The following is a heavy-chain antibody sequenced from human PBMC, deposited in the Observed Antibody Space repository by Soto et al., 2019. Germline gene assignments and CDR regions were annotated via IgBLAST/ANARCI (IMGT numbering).Heavy chain of an antibody. V-gene: IGHV1-2*02. CDR1: GYTFTGHY. CDR3: GRGRSGQIVVFY. J-gene: IGHJ4*02. D-gene: IGHD5-12*01. Sequence: VASVKVSCKAYGYTFTGHYIHWVRQAPEQGPEWMGEIGPESGATRYAQKFQGRVTMTMDMSITTVYMELSNLSPDDTAVYYCGRGRSGQIVVFYWGQGTPVTVSS. CDR2: IGPESGAT.